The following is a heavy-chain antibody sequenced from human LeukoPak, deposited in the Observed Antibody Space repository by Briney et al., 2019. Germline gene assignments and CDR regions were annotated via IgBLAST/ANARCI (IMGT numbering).Heavy chain of an antibody. CDR2: IKSKTDGRTT. Sequence: PGVSLRLSCAASGFTFSNAWMSWVRQAPGKGLEWVGRIKSKTDGRTTDYAAPVKGRFTISRDDSKNTLYLQMYSLKTEDTAVYYCTTDGRADAFDIWGQGTMVTVSS. CDR3: TTDGRADAFDI. J-gene: IGHJ3*02. CDR1: GFTFSNAW. V-gene: IGHV3-15*01.